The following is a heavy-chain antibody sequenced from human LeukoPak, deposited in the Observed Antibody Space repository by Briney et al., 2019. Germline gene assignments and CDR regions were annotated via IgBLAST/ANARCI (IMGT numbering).Heavy chain of an antibody. V-gene: IGHV3-64*02. Sequence: GGSLRLSCAASGFTLSSYGMHWVRQAPGKGLEYVAAISSNGGSKYYADSVKGRFTISRDNSKNTLYLQMGSLRVEDMAVYYCARWPGAYDCWGQGVLVTVSS. CDR2: ISSNGGSK. CDR3: ARWPGAYDC. J-gene: IGHJ4*02. CDR1: GFTLSSYG. D-gene: IGHD2-21*01.